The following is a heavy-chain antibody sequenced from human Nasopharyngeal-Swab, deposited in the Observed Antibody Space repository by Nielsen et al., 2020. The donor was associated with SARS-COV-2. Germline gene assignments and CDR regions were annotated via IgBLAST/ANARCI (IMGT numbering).Heavy chain of an antibody. CDR2: ISAYNGNT. Sequence: ASVKVSCKASGYTFTSYGISWVRQAPGQGLEWMGWISAYNGNTNYAQKLQGRVTMTTDTSTSTAYMELRSLRSDDTAVYYCARDGTTNLYDYVWGSYSPKTNWFDPWGQGTLVTVSS. J-gene: IGHJ5*02. CDR3: ARDGTTNLYDYVWGSYSPKTNWFDP. CDR1: GYTFTSYG. D-gene: IGHD3-16*01. V-gene: IGHV1-18*01.